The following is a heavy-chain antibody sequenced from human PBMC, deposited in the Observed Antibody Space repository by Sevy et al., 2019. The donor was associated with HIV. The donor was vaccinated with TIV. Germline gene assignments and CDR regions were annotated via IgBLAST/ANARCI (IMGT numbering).Heavy chain of an antibody. CDR2: INYTGNT. V-gene: IGHV4-34*01. Sequence: SETLSLTCGVYGGSFSGYYWNWIRQSPGKGLEWIGEINYTGNTNYNPSLKSRVFISIDTSRNEIFLELNSLTAAETAVYYCARVLGILDYSYGLDVWGQGTTVTVSS. CDR3: ARVLGILDYSYGLDV. CDR1: GGSFSGYY. D-gene: IGHD3-16*01. J-gene: IGHJ6*02.